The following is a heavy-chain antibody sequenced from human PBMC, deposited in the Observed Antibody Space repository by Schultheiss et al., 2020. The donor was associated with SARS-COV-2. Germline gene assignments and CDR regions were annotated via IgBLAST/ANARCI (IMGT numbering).Heavy chain of an antibody. Sequence: ESLKISCAASGFTFSSYAMSWVRQAPGKGLEWIGSIYYSGSTYYNPSLKSRVTISVDTSKNQFSLKLSSVTAADTAVYYCARQGRRGYGGRWGMDVWGQGTTVTVSS. D-gene: IGHD5-18*01. CDR3: ARQGRRGYGGRWGMDV. CDR2: IYYSGST. J-gene: IGHJ6*02. CDR1: GFTFSSYA. V-gene: IGHV4-38-2*01.